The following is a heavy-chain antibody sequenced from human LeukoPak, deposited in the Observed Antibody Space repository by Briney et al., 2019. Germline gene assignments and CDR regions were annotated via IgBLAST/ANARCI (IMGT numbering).Heavy chain of an antibody. V-gene: IGHV3-74*01. J-gene: IGHJ4*02. Sequence: GGSLRLSCAASGFTLSSYCMHWVRQDTGKGLLWVSRIKSDGSTTNYADSERGRYTVSRDNDKNTLYLQMNSLRAEDTAVYYCARDLHDILTGYYNVNDYWGQGTLVTVSS. CDR2: IKSDGSTT. CDR1: GFTLSSYC. CDR3: ARDLHDILTGYYNVNDY. D-gene: IGHD3-9*01.